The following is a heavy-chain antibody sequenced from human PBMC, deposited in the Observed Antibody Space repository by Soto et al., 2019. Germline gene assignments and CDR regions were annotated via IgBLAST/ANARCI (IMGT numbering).Heavy chain of an antibody. CDR1: GYTFTSYA. V-gene: IGHV1-3*01. J-gene: IGHJ6*03. Sequence: QVQLVQSGAEVKKPGASVKVSCKASGYTFTSYAMHWVRQAPGQRLEWMGWINAGNGNTKYSQKFQGRVTIPRDTSASRAYMGLSSLRSEDTAVYYCARDTEWFGRPLDYYYYYMDVWGKGTTVTVSS. CDR3: ARDTEWFGRPLDYYYYYMDV. D-gene: IGHD3-10*01. CDR2: INAGNGNT.